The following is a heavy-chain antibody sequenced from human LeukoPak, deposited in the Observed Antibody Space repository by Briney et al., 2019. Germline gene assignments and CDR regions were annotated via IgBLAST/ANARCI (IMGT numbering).Heavy chain of an antibody. CDR2: INPNSGGT. J-gene: IGHJ3*02. Sequence: ASVKVSCKASGYTFTGYYMHWVRQAPGQGLEWMGWINPNSGGTNYAQKFQGRVTMTRDTSISTAYMELSRLRSDDTAVYYCAIPYDFWSAYYSHDAFDIWGQGTMVTVSA. CDR1: GYTFTGYY. V-gene: IGHV1-2*02. CDR3: AIPYDFWSAYYSHDAFDI. D-gene: IGHD3-3*01.